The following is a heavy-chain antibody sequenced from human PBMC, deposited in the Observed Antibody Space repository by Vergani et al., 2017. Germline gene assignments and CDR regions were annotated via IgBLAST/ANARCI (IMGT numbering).Heavy chain of an antibody. J-gene: IGHJ6*02. D-gene: IGHD5-18*01. V-gene: IGHV3-23*01. CDR2: ISGSGGST. Sequence: EVQLLESGGGLVQPGGSLRLSCAASGFTFSSYAMSWVRQAPGKGLEWVSAISGSGGSTYYADSVKGRFTISRDNSKNTLYLQMNSLRAEDTAVYYCASIPGYSYIKWDYYYYGMDVWGQGTTVTVSS. CDR3: ASIPGYSYIKWDYYYYGMDV. CDR1: GFTFSSYA.